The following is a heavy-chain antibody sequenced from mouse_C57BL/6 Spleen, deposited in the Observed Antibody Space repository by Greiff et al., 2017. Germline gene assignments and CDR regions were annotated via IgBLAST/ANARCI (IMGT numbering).Heavy chain of an antibody. V-gene: IGHV2-2*01. J-gene: IGHJ4*01. D-gene: IGHD1-1*01. CDR2: IWSGGST. CDR1: GFSLTSYG. CDR3: ASYYGSSHYYAMDY. Sequence: VQLQESGPGLVQPSQSLSITCTVSGFSLTSYGVHWVRQSPGKGLEWLGVIWSGGSTDYNAAFISRLSISKDNSKSQVFFKMNSLQADDTAIYYCASYYGSSHYYAMDYWGQGTSVTVSS.